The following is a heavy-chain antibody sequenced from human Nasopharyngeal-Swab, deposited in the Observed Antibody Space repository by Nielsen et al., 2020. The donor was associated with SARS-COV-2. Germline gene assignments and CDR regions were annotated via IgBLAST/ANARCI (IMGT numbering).Heavy chain of an antibody. CDR1: GYTFTSYG. V-gene: IGHV1-18*01. Sequence: ASVKVSCKASGYTFTSYGISWVRQAPGQGLEWMGWISAYNGNTNYAQKLQGRVTMTTDTSTSTAYMELRSLRSDDTAVYYCARDRYCSSTSCYARFGEPLPYYYYYYGMDVWGQGTTVTVSS. CDR3: ARDRYCSSTSCYARFGEPLPYYYYYYGMDV. J-gene: IGHJ6*02. CDR2: ISAYNGNT. D-gene: IGHD2-2*01.